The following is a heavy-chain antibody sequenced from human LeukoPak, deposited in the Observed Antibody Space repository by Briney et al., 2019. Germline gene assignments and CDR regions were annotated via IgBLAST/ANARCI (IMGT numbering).Heavy chain of an antibody. CDR2: ISSSSSYI. D-gene: IGHD6-13*01. CDR1: GFTFSSYS. Sequence: GGSLRLSCAASGFTFSSYSMNWVRQAPGKGLEWVSSISSSSSYIYYADSVKGRFTISRDNAKNSLYLQMNSLRAEDTAAYYCARVGQLDDAFDIWGQGTMVTVSS. CDR3: ARVGQLDDAFDI. V-gene: IGHV3-21*01. J-gene: IGHJ3*02.